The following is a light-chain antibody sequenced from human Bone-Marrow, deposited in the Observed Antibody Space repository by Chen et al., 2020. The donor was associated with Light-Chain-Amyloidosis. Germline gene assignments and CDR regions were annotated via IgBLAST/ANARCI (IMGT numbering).Light chain of an antibody. CDR2: DVS. CDR3: QVWDRSSDRPV. Sequence: SYVLTQPSSVSVAPGQTATLAFGGNNIGSTSVHWYQQTPGQAPLLVVYDVSDRPSGIPERLAGYNSGNTATLTISRVEAGDEADYYCQVWDRSSDRPVFGGGTKLTVL. V-gene: IGLV3-21*02. J-gene: IGLJ3*02. CDR1: NIGSTS.